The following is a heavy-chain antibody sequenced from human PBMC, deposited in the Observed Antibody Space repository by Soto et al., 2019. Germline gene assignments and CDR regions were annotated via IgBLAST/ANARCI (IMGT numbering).Heavy chain of an antibody. V-gene: IGHV2-5*01. CDR3: AHSYYSGSYRYYYYYGMDV. D-gene: IGHD1-26*01. CDR2: IYWNDDK. CDR1: GFPLSTSGVG. Sequence: SGPTLVNPTQTLTLTCTFSGFPLSTSGVGVGWIRQPPGKALEWLALIYWNDDKRYSPSLKSRLTITKDTSKNQVVLTMTNMDPVDTATYYCAHSYYSGSYRYYYYYGMDVWGQGTTVTV. J-gene: IGHJ6*02.